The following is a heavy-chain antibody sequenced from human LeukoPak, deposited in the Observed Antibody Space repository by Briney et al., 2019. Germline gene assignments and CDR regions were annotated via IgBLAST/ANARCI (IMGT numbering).Heavy chain of an antibody. V-gene: IGHV3-30*18. CDR2: ISYDGSNK. CDR3: AKDSGSSPFDY. J-gene: IGHJ4*02. CDR1: GFTFSSYG. D-gene: IGHD1-26*01. Sequence: GGSLRLSCAASGFTFSSYGMHWVRQAPGEGLEWVTVISYDGSNKYYADSVKGRFTISRDNSKNTLYLQMNSLRAEDTAVYYCAKDSGSSPFDYWGQGTLVTVSS.